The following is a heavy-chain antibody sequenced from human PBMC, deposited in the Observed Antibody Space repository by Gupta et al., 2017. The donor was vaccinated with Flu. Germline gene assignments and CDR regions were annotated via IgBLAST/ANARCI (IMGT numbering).Heavy chain of an antibody. CDR3: AKLRGCGGDCYYFDY. Sequence: QVQLVQSGAEVKKPGSSVKVSCKASGGPFSRYIISWVRQAPGQGLEWMGGIITFSGTADSAQKFQGRVSITADESTSTAYMELSSLRADDTAVYYCAKLRGCGGDCYYFDYWGQGTLVTVSS. CDR1: GGPFSRYI. J-gene: IGHJ4*02. CDR2: IITFSGTA. V-gene: IGHV1-69*01. D-gene: IGHD2-21*02.